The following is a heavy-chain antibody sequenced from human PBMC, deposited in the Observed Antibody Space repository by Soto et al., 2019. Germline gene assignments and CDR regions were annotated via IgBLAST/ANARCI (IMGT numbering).Heavy chain of an antibody. Sequence: SETLSLTCAVYGGSFSGYYWSWIRQPPGKGLEWIGEINHSGSTNYNPSLKSRVTISVDTSKNQFSLKLSSVTAADTAVYYCARGGDIVATAINFDYWGQGTLVTVSS. CDR1: GGSFSGYY. J-gene: IGHJ4*02. CDR3: ARGGDIVATAINFDY. V-gene: IGHV4-34*01. CDR2: INHSGST. D-gene: IGHD5-12*01.